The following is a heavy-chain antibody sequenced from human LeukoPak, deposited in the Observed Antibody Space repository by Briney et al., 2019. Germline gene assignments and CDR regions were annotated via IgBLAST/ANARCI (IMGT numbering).Heavy chain of an antibody. V-gene: IGHV1-2*02. CDR2: INPKSGGT. CDR1: GYTFTGYY. Sequence: GASVKVSCKASGYTFTGYYMHWVRQAPGQGLEWMGWINPKSGGTNYAQKFQGRVTMTRDTSISTAYMELSRLRSDDTAVYYCARVRGTVVATVDYWGQGTLVTVSS. CDR3: ARVRGTVVATVDY. J-gene: IGHJ4*02. D-gene: IGHD2-15*01.